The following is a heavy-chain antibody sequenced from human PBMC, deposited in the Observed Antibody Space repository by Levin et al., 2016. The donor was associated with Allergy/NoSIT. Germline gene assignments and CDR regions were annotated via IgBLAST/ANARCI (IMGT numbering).Heavy chain of an antibody. CDR1: GFTFGIYW. CDR2: INQDGRVK. Sequence: GGSLRLSCAASGFTFGIYWMTWVRQAPGKGLEWVANINQDGRVKSYVGSVKGRFTISRDNAKNSMYLQMNSLTAEDTAVYYCANIGDYRDDHAGHWGQGTLVTVSS. D-gene: IGHD5-12*01. V-gene: IGHV3-7*01. CDR3: ANIGDYRDDHAGH. J-gene: IGHJ4*02.